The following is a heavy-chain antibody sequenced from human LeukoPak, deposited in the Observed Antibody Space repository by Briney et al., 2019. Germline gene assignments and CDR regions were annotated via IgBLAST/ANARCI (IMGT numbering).Heavy chain of an antibody. V-gene: IGHV1-2*02. D-gene: IGHD2-2*01. CDR3: ARAYCNRPTCYREGFDY. Sequence: ASVKVSCKASGYTFTGHYIHWVRQAPGQGLEWMGWLNPHNGGTRFAQKFQDRVTLTRDTSISTAYMELIRLRSDDTGVFYCARAYCNRPTCYREGFDYWGQGTLVTVAS. CDR1: GYTFTGHY. J-gene: IGHJ4*02. CDR2: LNPHNGGT.